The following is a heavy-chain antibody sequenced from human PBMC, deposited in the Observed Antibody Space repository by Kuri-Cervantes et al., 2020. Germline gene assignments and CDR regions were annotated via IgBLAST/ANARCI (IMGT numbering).Heavy chain of an antibody. V-gene: IGHV1-2*02. CDR2: INPNSGGT. Sequence: ASVKVSCKASGYTFTGYYMHWVRQAPGQGLEWMGWINPNSGGTNYAQKFQGGVTMTRDTSISTAYMTVGRLRSDDTAVYYCAAPPEASGDAFHIWGQGTTVTVSS. J-gene: IGHJ3*02. CDR1: GYTFTGYY. CDR3: AAPPEASGDAFHI.